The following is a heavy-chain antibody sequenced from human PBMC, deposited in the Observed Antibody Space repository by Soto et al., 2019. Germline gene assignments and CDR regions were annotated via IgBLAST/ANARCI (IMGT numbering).Heavy chain of an antibody. V-gene: IGHV1-69*13. CDR3: ARDLAVPRFPGVVTAGESYYGMDV. J-gene: IGHJ6*02. CDR2: IIPIFGIA. Sequence: GASVKVSCKASGGTFSSYTISWVRQAPGQGLEWMGRIIPIFGIANYAQKFQGRVTITADESTSTAYMELSSLRSEDTAVYYCARDLAVPRFPGVVTAGESYYGMDVWGQGTTVTVSS. CDR1: GGTFSSYT. D-gene: IGHD2-21*02.